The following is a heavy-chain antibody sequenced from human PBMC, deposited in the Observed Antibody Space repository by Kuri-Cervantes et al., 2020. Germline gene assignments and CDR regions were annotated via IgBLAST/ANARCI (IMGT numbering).Heavy chain of an antibody. J-gene: IGHJ4*02. Sequence: GGSLRLSCAASGSTFSSYAMSWVRQAPGKGLEWVSGISGSAGTTYYADSVKGRFTISRDNSRNTLYLQMNCLRAEDTAVYYCATAGPHVSGWYVGYFDYWGQGTLVTVSS. CDR1: GSTFSSYA. V-gene: IGHV3-23*01. CDR2: ISGSAGTT. CDR3: ATAGPHVSGWYVGYFDY. D-gene: IGHD6-19*01.